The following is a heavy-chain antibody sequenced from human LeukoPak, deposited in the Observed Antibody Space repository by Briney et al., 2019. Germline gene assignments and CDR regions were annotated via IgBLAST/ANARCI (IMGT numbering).Heavy chain of an antibody. Sequence: GGSLRLSCAASGFTFSRYEMNWVRQAPGEGLEWVSYISSSGSTIYYADSVKGGFTISRDNAKNSLYLQMNSLRAEDTAVYYCAELGITMIGGVWGKGTTVTISS. CDR1: GFTFSRYE. D-gene: IGHD3-10*02. CDR2: ISSSGSTI. V-gene: IGHV3-48*03. CDR3: AELGITMIGGV. J-gene: IGHJ6*04.